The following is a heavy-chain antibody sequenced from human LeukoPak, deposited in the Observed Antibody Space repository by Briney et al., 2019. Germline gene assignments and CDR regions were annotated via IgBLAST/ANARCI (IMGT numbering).Heavy chain of an antibody. J-gene: IGHJ4*02. V-gene: IGHV4-34*01. D-gene: IGHD1-26*01. CDR1: GGSFSGYY. CDR2: INHSGST. Sequence: SETLSLTCAVYGGSFSGYYWSWIRQPPGKGLEWIGEINHSGSTNYNPSLKSRVTISVDTSKNQFSLRLSSVTAADTAVYYCARGRKGELTHYFDYWGQGTLVTVSS. CDR3: ARGRKGELTHYFDY.